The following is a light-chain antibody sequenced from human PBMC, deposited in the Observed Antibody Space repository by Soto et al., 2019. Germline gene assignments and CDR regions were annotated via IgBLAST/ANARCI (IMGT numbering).Light chain of an antibody. CDR1: SSNIGGNT. V-gene: IGLV1-40*01. J-gene: IGLJ2*01. Sequence: QSVLTQPPSLSGTPGQRVTISCSGSSSNIGGNTVHWYQQLPGTAPKLLIYGNSNRPSGVPDRFSGSKSGTSASLAITGLQAEDEADYYCQSYDSSLSVVFGGGTKVTVL. CDR2: GNS. CDR3: QSYDSSLSVV.